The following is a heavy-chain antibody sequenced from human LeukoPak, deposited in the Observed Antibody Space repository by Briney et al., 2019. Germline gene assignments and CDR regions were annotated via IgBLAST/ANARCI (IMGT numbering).Heavy chain of an antibody. Sequence: SETLSLTCTVSGGSISSSSYYWGWIRQPPGKGLEWIGSIYYSGSTYYSPSLKSRVTISVDTSKNQFSLKLSSVTAADTAVYYCARHDYYDRDYWGQGTLVTVSS. D-gene: IGHD3-22*01. CDR1: GGSISSSSYY. V-gene: IGHV4-39*01. CDR2: IYYSGST. J-gene: IGHJ4*02. CDR3: ARHDYYDRDY.